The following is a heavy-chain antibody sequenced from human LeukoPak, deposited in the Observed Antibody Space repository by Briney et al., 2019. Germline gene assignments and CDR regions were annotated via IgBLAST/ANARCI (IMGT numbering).Heavy chain of an antibody. CDR2: ISYSGST. J-gene: IGHJ5*02. D-gene: IGHD1-1*01. CDR1: GGSISSYY. Sequence: SETLSLTCTVSGGSISSYYWSWIRQPPGKGLEWIGYISYSGSTNYNPSLKSRVTISIDTSKNQFSLKLSSVTAADTAVYYCAREGTSGTHLNRFDPWGQGTLVTVSS. CDR3: AREGTSGTHLNRFDP. V-gene: IGHV4-59*01.